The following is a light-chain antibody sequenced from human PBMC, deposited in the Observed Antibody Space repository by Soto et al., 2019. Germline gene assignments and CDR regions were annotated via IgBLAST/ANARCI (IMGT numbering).Light chain of an antibody. Sequence: EILSTQSPGTLSLSPGERSTLSCRSSQSVGSADLAWYQQKPGQAPRLPIHSTSSRATGIPDRFSGSGSGTDFTLTISRLEPEDFAVYYCQQYGNSPWTFGQGTKVDI. J-gene: IGKJ1*01. CDR2: STS. CDR1: QSVGSAD. V-gene: IGKV3-20*01. CDR3: QQYGNSPWT.